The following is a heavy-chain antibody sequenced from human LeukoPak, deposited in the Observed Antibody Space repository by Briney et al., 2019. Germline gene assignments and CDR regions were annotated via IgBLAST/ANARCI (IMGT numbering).Heavy chain of an antibody. V-gene: IGHV1-69*04. CDR2: FIPILGIA. Sequence: SVMVSCKASGGTFSSYAISWVRQAPGQGLEWMGRFIPILGIANYAQKFQGRVTITADKSTSTAYMELSSLRSEDTAVYYCARQENSGYDPRPFDYWGQGTLVTVSS. D-gene: IGHD5-12*01. CDR3: ARQENSGYDPRPFDY. CDR1: GGTFSSYA. J-gene: IGHJ4*02.